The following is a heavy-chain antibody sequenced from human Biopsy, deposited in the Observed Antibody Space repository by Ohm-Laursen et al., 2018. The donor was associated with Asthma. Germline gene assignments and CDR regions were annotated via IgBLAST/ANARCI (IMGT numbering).Heavy chain of an antibody. CDR3: AKRRGYSGHDNDY. J-gene: IGHJ4*02. D-gene: IGHD5-12*01. CDR2: ISYDGNHK. V-gene: IGHV3-30*18. CDR1: GFMHRRLG. Sequence: SLRDSCVEYGFMHRRLGMHWVRQAPGKGMEWVAVISYDGNHKFYEDSVKGRFTISRDNSKNTLYLQMNSLRTEDTAVYYCAKRRGYSGHDNDYWGQGTLVIVSS.